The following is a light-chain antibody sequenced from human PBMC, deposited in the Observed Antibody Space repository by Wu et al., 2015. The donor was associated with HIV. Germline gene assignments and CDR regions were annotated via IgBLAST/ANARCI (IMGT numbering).Light chain of an antibody. V-gene: IGKV1-27*01. J-gene: IGKJ1*01. CDR1: QDISTY. CDR3: LQDYNYPRT. CDR2: GAS. Sequence: DIQMTQSPSSLSASVGDRVIITCRASQDISTYLAWFQQKPGKVPKLLIHGASTLQPGVPSRFSGSGSGTDFTLTISSLQPEDIATYYCLQDYNYPRTFGQGTKVE.